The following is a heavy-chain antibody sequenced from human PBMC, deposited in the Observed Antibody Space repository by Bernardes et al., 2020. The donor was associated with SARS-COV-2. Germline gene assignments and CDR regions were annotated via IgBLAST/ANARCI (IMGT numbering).Heavy chain of an antibody. CDR2: IYWDDDK. CDR1: GFSLSTSGVG. D-gene: IGHD1-7*01. CDR3: AHWRGGTTAFDY. J-gene: IGHJ4*02. Sequence: SGPTLVKLTQTLTLTCTFSGFSLSTSGVGVGWIRQPPGKALEWLALIYWDDDKRYSPSLKSRLTITKDTSKNQVVLTMTNMDPVDTATYYCAHWRGGTTAFDYWGQGTLVTVSS. V-gene: IGHV2-5*02.